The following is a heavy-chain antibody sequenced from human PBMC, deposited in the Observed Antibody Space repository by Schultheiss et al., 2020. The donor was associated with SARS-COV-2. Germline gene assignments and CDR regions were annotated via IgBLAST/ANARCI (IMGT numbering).Heavy chain of an antibody. J-gene: IGHJ6*02. V-gene: IGHV3-30*18. Sequence: GGSLRLSCAASGFTFSSYGMHWVRQAPGKGLEWVAVISYDGSNKYYVDSVKGRFTVSRDNSKNTLYLQMNSLRAEDTAVYYCAKGVRVEMDVWGQGTTVTVAS. CDR3: AKGVRVEMDV. D-gene: IGHD1-1*01. CDR1: GFTFSSYG. CDR2: ISYDGSNK.